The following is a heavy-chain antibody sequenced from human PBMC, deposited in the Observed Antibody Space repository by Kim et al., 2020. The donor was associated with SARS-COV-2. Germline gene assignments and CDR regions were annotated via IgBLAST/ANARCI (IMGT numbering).Heavy chain of an antibody. V-gene: IGHV4-30-4*01. D-gene: IGHD2-21*02. Sequence: SETLSLTCTVSGGSISSGDYYWSWIRQPPGKGLEWIGYIYYSGSTYYNPSLKSRVTISVDTSKNQFSLKLSSVTAADTAVYYCARGQDDLAYCGGDCKTNWYFDLWGRGTLVTVSS. CDR2: IYYSGST. J-gene: IGHJ2*01. CDR3: ARGQDDLAYCGGDCKTNWYFDL. CDR1: GGSISSGDYY.